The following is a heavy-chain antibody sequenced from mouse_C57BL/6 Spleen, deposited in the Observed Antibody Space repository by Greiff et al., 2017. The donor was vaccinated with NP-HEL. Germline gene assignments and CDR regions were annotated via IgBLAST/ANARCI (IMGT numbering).Heavy chain of an antibody. Sequence: QVQLKQSGAELARPGASVKLSCKASGYTFTSYGISWVKQRTGQGLEWIGEIYPRSGNTYYNEKFKGKATLTADKSSSTAYMELRSLTSEDSAVYFCARSSYYGSSYGYWGQGTTLTVSS. CDR3: ARSSYYGSSYGY. V-gene: IGHV1-81*01. CDR1: GYTFTSYG. D-gene: IGHD1-1*01. CDR2: IYPRSGNT. J-gene: IGHJ2*01.